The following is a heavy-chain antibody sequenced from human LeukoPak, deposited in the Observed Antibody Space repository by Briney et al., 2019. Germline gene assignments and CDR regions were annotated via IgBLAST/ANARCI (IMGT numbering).Heavy chain of an antibody. V-gene: IGHV3-23*01. CDR1: GFTFSSYA. D-gene: IGHD6-13*01. CDR3: AQNGYSSSWFQYYYYYMDV. CDR2: ISGSGGST. Sequence: PGGSLRLSCAASGFTFSSYAMSWVRQAPGKGLEWLSAISGSGGSTYYAGSVKGRFTISRDNSKNTLYLQMNSLRAEDTAVYYCAQNGYSSSWFQYYYYYMDVWGKGTTVTVSS. J-gene: IGHJ6*03.